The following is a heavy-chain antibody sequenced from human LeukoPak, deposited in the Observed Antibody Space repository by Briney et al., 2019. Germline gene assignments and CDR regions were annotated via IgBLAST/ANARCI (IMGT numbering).Heavy chain of an antibody. CDR1: GGSISSGSYY. D-gene: IGHD2-2*01. CDR2: IYTSGST. J-gene: IGHJ4*02. CDR3: ARNRAYCSSTSCYYDDY. Sequence: PSQTLSLTCTVSGGSISSGSYYWSWIRQPAGKGLEWSGRIYTSGSTNYNPSLKSRVTISVDTSKNQFSLKLSSVTAADTAVYYCARNRAYCSSTSCYYDDYWGQGTLVTVSS. V-gene: IGHV4-61*02.